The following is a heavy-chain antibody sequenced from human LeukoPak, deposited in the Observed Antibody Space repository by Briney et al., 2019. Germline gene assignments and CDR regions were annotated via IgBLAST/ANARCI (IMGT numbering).Heavy chain of an antibody. CDR2: ISSSGSPI. Sequence: GGSLRLSCTASGFTFSSYEMNWVRQAPGKGLEWVSDISSSGSPIYYADSVKGRFTVSRDNAKNSLYLQMSSLRAEDTAVYYCARAPRMVHFDYWGQGTLVTVSS. D-gene: IGHD6-13*01. J-gene: IGHJ4*02. CDR3: ARAPRMVHFDY. CDR1: GFTFSSYE. V-gene: IGHV3-48*03.